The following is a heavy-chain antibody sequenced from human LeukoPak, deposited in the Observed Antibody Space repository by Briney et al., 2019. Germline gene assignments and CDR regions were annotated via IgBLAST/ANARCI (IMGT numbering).Heavy chain of an antibody. D-gene: IGHD6-19*01. CDR1: GGSISNYY. CDR3: ARVRTSEAGFDY. J-gene: IGHJ4*02. CDR2: VYYGGST. V-gene: IGHV4-59*01. Sequence: SETLCLTCTVSGGSISNYYWTWIRQPPGKELEWIGYVYYGGSTNCNPSLKSRLTISVDTSKNQFSLELSSVTAADTAVYYCARVRTSEAGFDYWGQGTLVTVSS.